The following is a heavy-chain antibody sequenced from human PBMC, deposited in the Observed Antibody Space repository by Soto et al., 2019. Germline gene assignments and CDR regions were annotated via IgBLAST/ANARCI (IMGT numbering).Heavy chain of an antibody. Sequence: SGPTLVNPTQTLTLTCTFSGFSLSTSGMCVSWIRQPPGKALEWLARIDWDDDKYYSTSLKTRLTISKDTSKNQVVLTMTNMDPVDTATYYCARIRVTHSSGYYIDYWGQGTLVTVSS. CDR2: IDWDDDK. CDR1: GFSLSTSGMC. V-gene: IGHV2-70*11. CDR3: ARIRVTHSSGYYIDY. J-gene: IGHJ4*02. D-gene: IGHD3-22*01.